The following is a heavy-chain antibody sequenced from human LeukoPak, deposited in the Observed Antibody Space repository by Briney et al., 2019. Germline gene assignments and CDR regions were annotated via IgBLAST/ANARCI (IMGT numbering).Heavy chain of an antibody. J-gene: IGHJ4*02. D-gene: IGHD6-19*01. CDR2: VYHNGRT. V-gene: IGHV4-4*02. CDR3: AREVKQWIRTGTLDY. CDR1: GGYISSIHW. Sequence: SGTLSLTCAVSGGYISSIHWWSWVRQPPGKGLEWIGEVYHNGRTNYNPSLKSRVTISVDKSNNQFSLILNSVTAADTAVYYCAREVKQWIRTGTLDYWGQGTLVTVSS.